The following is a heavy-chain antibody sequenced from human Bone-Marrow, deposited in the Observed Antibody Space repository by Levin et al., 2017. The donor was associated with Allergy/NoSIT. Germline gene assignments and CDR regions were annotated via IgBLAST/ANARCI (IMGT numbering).Heavy chain of an antibody. CDR2: ISGDGSGT. Sequence: PGGSLRLSCAASGFTFSRLWMHWVRQAPGKGLVCVSRISGDGSGTSYADSVKGRFTISRDNAKNTVFLEMNSLRAEDTAVYYCARGFSGTRGVAPDYWGQGTLVTVSS. CDR1: GFTFSRLW. CDR3: ARGFSGTRGVAPDY. V-gene: IGHV3-74*01. J-gene: IGHJ4*02. D-gene: IGHD1-14*01.